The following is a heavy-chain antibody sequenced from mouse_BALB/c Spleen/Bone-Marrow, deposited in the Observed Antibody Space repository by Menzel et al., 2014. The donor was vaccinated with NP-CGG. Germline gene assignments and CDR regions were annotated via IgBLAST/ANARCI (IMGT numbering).Heavy chain of an antibody. CDR1: GYTFSSYW. J-gene: IGHJ3*01. CDR2: ILPGSGST. CDR3: ARWVPYWEFAY. V-gene: IGHV1-9*01. Sequence: QVQLQQSGAELMKPGASVKISRKATGYTFSSYWIEWVKQRPGHGLEWIGEILPGSGSTNYNGKFKGKATFTADTSSNTAYMQLSSLTSEDSAVYYCARWVPYWEFAYWGQGTLVTVSA. D-gene: IGHD4-1*01.